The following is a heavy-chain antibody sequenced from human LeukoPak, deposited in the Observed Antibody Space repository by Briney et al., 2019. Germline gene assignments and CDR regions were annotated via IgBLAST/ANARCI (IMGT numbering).Heavy chain of an antibody. D-gene: IGHD2-15*01. CDR1: GFTFSNAW. CDR3: TTDYSSLVGYCSGGSCYPTDY. CDR2: IKSKTDGWTT. V-gene: IGHV3-15*01. J-gene: IGHJ4*02. Sequence: GGSLRLSCAASGFTFSNAWMSWGRQAPGKRLEWVGRIKSKTDGWTTDYAAPVKGRFTITRDDSKNTLYLQMNSLKTEDTAVYYCTTDYSSLVGYCSGGSCYPTDYWGQGTLVTVSS.